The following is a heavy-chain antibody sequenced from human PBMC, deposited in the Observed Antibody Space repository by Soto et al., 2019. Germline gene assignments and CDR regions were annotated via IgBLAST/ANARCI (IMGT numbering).Heavy chain of an antibody. V-gene: IGHV3-23*01. CDR3: AKGARNERFDS. CDR1: GFTFTDYA. CDR2: ISGSGGST. D-gene: IGHD1-1*01. Sequence: EVQLLESGGGLVQPGGSLRLSCIASGFTFTDYAMSWVRQAPGQGLEWVSGISGSGGSTYYADSVKGRISISRDNSKNTGYLQMNSLRAEDTAVYYCAKGARNERFDSWGQGTLVTVSS. J-gene: IGHJ4*02.